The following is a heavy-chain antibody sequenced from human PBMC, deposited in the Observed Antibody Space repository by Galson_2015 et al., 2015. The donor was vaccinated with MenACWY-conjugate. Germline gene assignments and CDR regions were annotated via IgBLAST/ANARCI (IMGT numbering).Heavy chain of an antibody. J-gene: IGHJ5*02. CDR1: GGSISGNTYY. D-gene: IGHD2-2*01. CDR2: VSYSGGP. Sequence: EDPSLTLTVSGGSISGNTYYWGWVRPPPGMGLGWVGGVSYSGGPHNNPSLNSRVTISVDTSKNQFSLKLSSVTAADTAVYYCARQGGYCSTTSCYSWFDPWGQGTLVTVSS. CDR3: ARQGGYCSTTSCYSWFDP. V-gene: IGHV4-39*01.